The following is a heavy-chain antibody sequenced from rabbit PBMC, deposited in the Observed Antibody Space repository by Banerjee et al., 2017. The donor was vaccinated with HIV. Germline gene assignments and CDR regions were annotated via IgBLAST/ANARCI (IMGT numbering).Heavy chain of an antibody. Sequence: QSLEESGGDLVKPGASLTLTCTASGFSFSSSYYMCWVRQAPGKGLEWIACIVTSTGSTYYANWAKGRFTISKTSSTTVTLQMTSLTAADTATYFCAREYDSNAGYGYATFWGPGTLVTVS. V-gene: IGHV1S40*01. D-gene: IGHD6-1*01. CDR2: IVTSTGST. J-gene: IGHJ2*01. CDR1: GFSFSSSYY. CDR3: AREYDSNAGYGYATF.